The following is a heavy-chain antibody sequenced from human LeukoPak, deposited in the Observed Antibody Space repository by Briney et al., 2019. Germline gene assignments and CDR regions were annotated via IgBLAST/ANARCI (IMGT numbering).Heavy chain of an antibody. CDR3: ARTAGCSSTSCSFDY. Sequence: SGPTLVNPTQTLTLTCTFSGFSLSTNKMRVSWIRQPPGKALEWLARIDWDDDKFYSTSLKTRLTISKDTSKNQVVLTMTNVDPVDTATYYCARTAGCSSTSCSFDYWGRGTLVTVSS. V-gene: IGHV2-70*04. CDR1: GFSLSTNKMR. D-gene: IGHD2-2*01. J-gene: IGHJ4*02. CDR2: IDWDDDK.